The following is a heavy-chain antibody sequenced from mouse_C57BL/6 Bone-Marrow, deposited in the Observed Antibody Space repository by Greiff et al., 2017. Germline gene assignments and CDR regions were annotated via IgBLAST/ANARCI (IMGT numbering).Heavy chain of an antibody. Sequence: QVQLQQSGAELVKPGASVKMSCKASGYTFTSYWITWVKQRPGQGLEWIGDIYPGSGSTNYNEKFKSKATLTVDTSSSTAYMQLSSLTSEDSAVYYCARFRGNYYSYYAMDYWGQGTSVTVSS. V-gene: IGHV1-55*01. D-gene: IGHD2-1*01. CDR1: GYTFTSYW. CDR3: ARFRGNYYSYYAMDY. CDR2: IYPGSGST. J-gene: IGHJ4*01.